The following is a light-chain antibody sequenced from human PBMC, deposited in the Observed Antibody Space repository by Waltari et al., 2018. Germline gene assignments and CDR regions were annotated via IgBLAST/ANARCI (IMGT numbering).Light chain of an antibody. CDR3: SSYTDTNNFV. Sequence: QSALAQPPSASGSPGQSVTISCTGPSSDIGSYNFVSWSHQPPAKAPKLIIYEVSTRPSGVPDRFSGSKSGNTASLTVSGLQTEDEADYYCSSYTDTNNFVFGTGTKVTVL. J-gene: IGLJ1*01. CDR1: SSDIGSYNF. CDR2: EVS. V-gene: IGLV2-8*01.